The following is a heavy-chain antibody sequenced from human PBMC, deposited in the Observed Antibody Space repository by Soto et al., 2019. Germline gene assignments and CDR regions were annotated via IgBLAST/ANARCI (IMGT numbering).Heavy chain of an antibody. CDR2: TTQSSTST. CDR1: GFSVSNYA. CDR3: TRDSYDNFPYNWFSEY. Sequence: VHLLESGGGLVRPGGSLTLSCAASGFSVSNYAMSWARQAPGKGLEWVSSTTQSSTSTYYADPVTRRFNISRDFSENTVNLQMARLTAEDTAVYFCTRDSYDNFPYNWFSEYWGQGILVTVAS. J-gene: IGHJ4*02. V-gene: IGHV3-23*01. D-gene: IGHD3-9*01.